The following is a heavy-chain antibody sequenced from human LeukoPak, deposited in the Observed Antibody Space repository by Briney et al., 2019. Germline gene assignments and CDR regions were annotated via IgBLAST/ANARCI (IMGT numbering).Heavy chain of an antibody. CDR1: GGAFSGYY. CDR2: INHSGST. J-gene: IGHJ6*03. D-gene: IGHD5-18*01. Sequence: SETLSLTCAVYGGAFSGYYWSWIRQPPGKGLEWIGEINHSGSTNYNPSLKSRVTISVDTSKNQFSLKLSSVTAEDTAVYYCARVSGYSYGWSYYYYMDVWGKGTTVTVSS. CDR3: ARVSGYSYGWSYYYYMDV. V-gene: IGHV4-34*01.